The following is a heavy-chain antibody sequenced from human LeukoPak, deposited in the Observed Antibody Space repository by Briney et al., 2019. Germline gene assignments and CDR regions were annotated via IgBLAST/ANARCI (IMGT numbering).Heavy chain of an antibody. CDR2: ISWNSGSI. Sequence: GGSLRLSCAASGFTFDDYAMHWVRQAPGKGLEWVSGISWNSGSIGYADSVKGRFTISRDNAKNSLYLQMNSLRAEDTALYYCAKHAYSGYDSGWFDPWGQGTLVTVSS. V-gene: IGHV3-9*01. CDR3: AKHAYSGYDSGWFDP. J-gene: IGHJ5*02. CDR1: GFTFDDYA. D-gene: IGHD5-12*01.